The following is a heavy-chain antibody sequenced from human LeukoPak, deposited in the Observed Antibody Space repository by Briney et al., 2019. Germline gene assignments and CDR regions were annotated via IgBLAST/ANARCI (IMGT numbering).Heavy chain of an antibody. D-gene: IGHD6-6*01. CDR2: INPNSGGT. CDR1: GYIFTDYY. V-gene: IGHV1/OR15-1*04. J-gene: IGHJ4*02. CDR3: ARDPKADSSSSDILFDY. Sequence: ASVKVSCKASGYIFTDYYMHWVRQAPGQELGWMGRINPNSGGTNYAQKLQGRVTMTTDTSTSTAYMELRSLRSDDTAVYYCARDPKADSSSSDILFDYWGQGTLVTVSS.